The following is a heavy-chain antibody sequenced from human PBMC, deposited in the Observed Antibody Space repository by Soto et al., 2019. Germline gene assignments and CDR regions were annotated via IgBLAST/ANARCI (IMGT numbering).Heavy chain of an antibody. CDR1: GFSLSTSGVG. J-gene: IGHJ4*02. V-gene: IGHV2-5*02. CDR3: AHRRRDPEGGWDPYFDY. CDR2: IYWDDDK. Sequence: QITLKESGPTLVKPTQTLTLTCTFSGFSLSTSGVGVGWIRQPPGKALEWLALIYWDDDKRYSPSLKSRLTITKXXPXNXXVLTMTNMDPVDTATYYCAHRRRDPEGGWDPYFDYWGQGTLVTVSS. D-gene: IGHD6-19*01.